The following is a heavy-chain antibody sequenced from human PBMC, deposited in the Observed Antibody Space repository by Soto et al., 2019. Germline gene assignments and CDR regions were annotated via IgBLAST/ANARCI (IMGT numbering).Heavy chain of an antibody. CDR3: ARHISTFRYYYYAMDV. Sequence: PVEALKISCKWSGYTFTDYWICWVRQLPGKGLEWVGVIYPGDSDTRYIPSFQRHVTITVDKSTSTAYLQGTTLNASDTAMYYCARHISTFRYYYYAMDVWGQGTTVTVSS. J-gene: IGHJ6*02. V-gene: IGHV5-51*01. CDR2: IYPGDSDT. D-gene: IGHD2-2*01. CDR1: GYTFTDYW.